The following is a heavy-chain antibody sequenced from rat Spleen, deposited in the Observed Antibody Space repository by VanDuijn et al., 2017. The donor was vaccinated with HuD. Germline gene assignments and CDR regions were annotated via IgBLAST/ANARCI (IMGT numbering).Heavy chain of an antibody. CDR3: TRSLYSSPLFDY. V-gene: IGHV2-6*01. CDR1: GFSLTTNS. D-gene: IGHD1-2*01. Sequence: QVQLKESGPGLVQPSQTLSLTCTVSGFSLTTNSVHWVRQPPGEGLEWIAAISSGGNTYYNSALKSRLSISRDTSKSQVFLKMNSLQTEDTATYFCTRSLYSSPLFDYWGQGIMVTVSS. J-gene: IGHJ2*01. CDR2: ISSGGNT.